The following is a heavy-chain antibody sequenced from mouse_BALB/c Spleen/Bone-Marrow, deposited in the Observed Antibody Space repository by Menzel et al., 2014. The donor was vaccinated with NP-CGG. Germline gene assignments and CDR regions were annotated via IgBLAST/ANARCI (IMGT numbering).Heavy chain of an antibody. CDR1: GFSLTSYG. J-gene: IGHJ4*01. CDR2: IWSGGST. CDR3: ARRPDYGYSSYAMDY. V-gene: IGHV2-4-1*01. D-gene: IGHD1-2*01. Sequence: VMLMESGPGLVQPSQSLSITCTVSGFSLTSYGVHWVRQSPGKGLEWLGVIWSGGSTDYNAAFISRLSISKDNPKSQVFFKMNSLQADDTAIYYCARRPDYGYSSYAMDYWGQGTSATVSS.